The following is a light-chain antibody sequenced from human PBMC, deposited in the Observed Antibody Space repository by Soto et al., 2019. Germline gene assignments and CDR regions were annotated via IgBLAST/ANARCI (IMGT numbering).Light chain of an antibody. Sequence: QPVLTQPPSVSGAPGQRVTISCTGSSSNIGAGYDVHWYQQLPGKAPKLLIYGNSNRPSGVPDRFSGSKSGTSASLAITGLQVEDEADYYCQSYDSSLTAVVFGGGTKLTVL. CDR2: GNS. J-gene: IGLJ2*01. V-gene: IGLV1-40*01. CDR1: SSNIGAGYD. CDR3: QSYDSSLTAVV.